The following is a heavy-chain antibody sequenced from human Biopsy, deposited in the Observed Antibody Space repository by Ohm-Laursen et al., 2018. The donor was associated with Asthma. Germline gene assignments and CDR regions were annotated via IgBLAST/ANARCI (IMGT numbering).Heavy chain of an antibody. J-gene: IGHJ3*02. CDR1: GFTLGSYS. CDR2: ISLSSNTI. V-gene: IGHV3-48*02. D-gene: IGHD3-3*01. Sequence: SLRLSCAASGFTLGSYSMNWLRQAPGRDLEWVSYISLSSNTIYYADSVKGRFTVSRDNAKSSLYLQMNSLRDEDTAVYYCARQMNYDFWRSPLDIWGLGTMVIVSS. CDR3: ARQMNYDFWRSPLDI.